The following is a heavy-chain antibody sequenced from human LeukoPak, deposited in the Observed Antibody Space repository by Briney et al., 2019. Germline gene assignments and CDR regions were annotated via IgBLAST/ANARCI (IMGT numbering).Heavy chain of an antibody. Sequence: GSLRLSCAASGFTFSSYAMSWVRQAPGKGLEWVSAVSGSGGSTYYADSVKGRFTISRDNSKNTLYLQMNSLRAEDTAVYYCAAGILTGYFVFDYWGQGTLVTVSS. CDR3: AAGILTGYFVFDY. CDR2: VSGSGGST. V-gene: IGHV3-23*01. CDR1: GFTFSSYA. J-gene: IGHJ4*02. D-gene: IGHD3-9*01.